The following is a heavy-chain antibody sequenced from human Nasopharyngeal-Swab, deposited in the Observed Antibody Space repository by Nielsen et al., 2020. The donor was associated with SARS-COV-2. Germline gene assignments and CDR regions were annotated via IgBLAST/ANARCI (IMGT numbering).Heavy chain of an antibody. V-gene: IGHV4-61*02. Sequence: SETLSLTCTVSGGSISSGSYYWSWLRQPAGKGLEWIGRIYTSGSTNYNPSLKSRVTISVDTSKNQFSLKLSSVTAADTAVYYCARDVGRGYSGYDSDYWGQGTLVTVSS. CDR3: ARDVGRGYSGYDSDY. J-gene: IGHJ4*02. CDR2: IYTSGST. CDR1: GGSISSGSYY. D-gene: IGHD5-12*01.